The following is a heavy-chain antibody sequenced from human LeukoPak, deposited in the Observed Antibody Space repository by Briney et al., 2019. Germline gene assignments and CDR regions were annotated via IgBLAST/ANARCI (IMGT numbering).Heavy chain of an antibody. V-gene: IGHV3-23*01. CDR2: ISATGGTT. J-gene: IGHJ6*02. CDR1: GFTFSTYA. CDR3: ASVHYAMDV. D-gene: IGHD5/OR15-5a*01. Sequence: GGSLRLSCAASGFTFSTYAMSWVRQAPGKGLEWVSAISATGGTTYYADSVKGRFTISRDNSKNTLYLQLNSLRAEDTAVYYCASVHYAMDVWGQGTTVTVSS.